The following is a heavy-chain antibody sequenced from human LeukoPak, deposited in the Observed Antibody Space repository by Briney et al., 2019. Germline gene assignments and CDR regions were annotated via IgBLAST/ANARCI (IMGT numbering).Heavy chain of an antibody. Sequence: SETLSLTCAVYGGSFSGYYWSWIRQPPGKGLEWIGRIYTSGSTNYNPSLKSRVTMSVDTSKNQFSLKLSSVTAADTAVYYCASLAARHTMDVWGQGTTVTVSS. CDR2: IYTSGST. D-gene: IGHD6-6*01. CDR1: GGSFSGYY. J-gene: IGHJ6*02. V-gene: IGHV4-59*10. CDR3: ASLAARHTMDV.